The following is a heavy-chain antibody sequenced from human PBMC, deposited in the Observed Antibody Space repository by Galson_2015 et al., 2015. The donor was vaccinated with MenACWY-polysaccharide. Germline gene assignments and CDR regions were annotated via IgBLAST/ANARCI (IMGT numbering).Heavy chain of an antibody. CDR1: GFTFNNFD. J-gene: IGHJ5*02. CDR3: AKYRRDLYGLRANYFDA. V-gene: IGHV3-30*18. CDR2: IASDGINT. Sequence: SLRLSCAASGFTFNNFDMHWVRQAPGKVLQWVAVIASDGINTYYADSVKGRFTTARDNSKNTVYQQMNRLETEDTALYYCAKYRRDLYGLRANYFDAWGQGTLVSVSS. D-gene: IGHD4-17*01.